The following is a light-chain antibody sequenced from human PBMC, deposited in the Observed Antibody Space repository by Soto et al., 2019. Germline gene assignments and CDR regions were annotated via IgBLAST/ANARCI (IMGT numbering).Light chain of an antibody. J-gene: IGKJ1*01. CDR3: QQMNTYPE. CDR2: AAS. CDR1: QSVSSSN. Sequence: DIVLTTSPRTLSFSPGERATLSCRASQSVSSSNLAWYPQKPAQAPRLLIYAASRRAPGIPERISGSGSGTEFTLTISSLQPEDFATYFCQQMNTYPEFGQGTKVDIK. V-gene: IGKV3-20*01.